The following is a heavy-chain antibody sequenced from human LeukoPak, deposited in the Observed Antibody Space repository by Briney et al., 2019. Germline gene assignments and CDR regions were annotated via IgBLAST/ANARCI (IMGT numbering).Heavy chain of an antibody. Sequence: GASVKVSCKASGYTFTSYYMHWVRQAPGQGLEWMGGIIPIFGTANYAQKFQGRVTITADESTRTAYMELSSLRSEDTAVYYCARDTRHRYCSSTSCYRGWLDPWGQGTLVTVSS. CDR3: ARDTRHRYCSSTSCYRGWLDP. CDR2: IIPIFGTA. V-gene: IGHV1-69*13. CDR1: GYTFTSYY. D-gene: IGHD2-2*01. J-gene: IGHJ5*02.